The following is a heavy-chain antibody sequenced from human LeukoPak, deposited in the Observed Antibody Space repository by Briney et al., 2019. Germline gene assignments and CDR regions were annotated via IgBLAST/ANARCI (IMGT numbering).Heavy chain of an antibody. CDR3: ASHSRSTSRVYYFDY. D-gene: IGHD2-2*01. J-gene: IGHJ4*02. Sequence: GGSPRLSCAASGFTFSNYAMHWVRQAPGKGLEWMSVISYDGRNKYFADSVKGRFTLSRDNSKNTLYLQMNSLRAEDTAVYYCASHSRSTSRVYYFDYWGQGTLVPVSS. CDR1: GFTFSNYA. V-gene: IGHV3-30*04. CDR2: ISYDGRNK.